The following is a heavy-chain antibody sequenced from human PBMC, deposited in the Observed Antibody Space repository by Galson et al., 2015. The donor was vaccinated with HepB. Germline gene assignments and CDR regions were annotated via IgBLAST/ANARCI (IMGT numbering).Heavy chain of an antibody. CDR1: GFTFSSYG. CDR3: ARQRRESLRAWYFDL. V-gene: IGHV3-30*03. J-gene: IGHJ2*01. CDR2: ISYDGSNK. Sequence: SLRLSCAASGFTFSSYGMHWVRQAPGKGLEWVAVISYDGSNKNYADSVKGRFTISRDNSKNTLYLQMNSLRAEDTAVYYCARQRRESLRAWYFDLWCRGTLVTVSS. D-gene: IGHD3-16*01.